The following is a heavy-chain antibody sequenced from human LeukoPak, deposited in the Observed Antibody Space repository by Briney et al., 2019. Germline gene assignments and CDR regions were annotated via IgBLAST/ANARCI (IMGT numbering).Heavy chain of an antibody. D-gene: IGHD2-2*01. CDR3: ARLTGLVVPAATDGTVGSYYYYGMDV. CDR2: INHSGST. CDR1: GGSFSGYY. Sequence: SETLSLTCAVYGGSFSGYYWSWIRQPPGKVLEWFGEINHSGSTNYNPSLKSRVTISVDTSKNQFSLKLSSETAADTAVYYCARLTGLVVPAATDGTVGSYYYYGMDVWGQGTTVTVSS. V-gene: IGHV4-34*01. J-gene: IGHJ6*02.